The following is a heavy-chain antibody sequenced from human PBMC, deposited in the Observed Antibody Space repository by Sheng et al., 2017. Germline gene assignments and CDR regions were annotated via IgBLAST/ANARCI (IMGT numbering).Heavy chain of an antibody. D-gene: IGHD6-6*01. J-gene: IGHJ4*01. CDR3: ARELRGTSSTSSGAY. Sequence: QLQLQESGPGLVKPSETLSLTCTVSGGSISSSNYYWGWIRQPPGKGRGVDWDVSIIMGATQYNPSLRSRVTLSVDTSKNQFSLKLTSMTAADTALYYCARELRGTSSTSSGAYWGQEPWSPSPQ. CDR2: SIIMGAT. V-gene: IGHV4-39*07. CDR1: GGSISSSNYY.